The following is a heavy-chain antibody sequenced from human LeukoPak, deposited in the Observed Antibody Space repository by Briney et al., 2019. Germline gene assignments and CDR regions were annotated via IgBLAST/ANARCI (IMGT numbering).Heavy chain of an antibody. CDR1: GYSISSAYY. D-gene: IGHD7-27*01. J-gene: IGHJ4*02. V-gene: IGHV4-38-2*02. CDR2: MYHSGST. Sequence: SHTLSLTCSLAGYSISSAYYWAWIRQPPGKGREWIGTMYHSGSTNYNPSLKSRVTISVDTSKTQFSLQLSSVTAADTAVYFCARGFRGDNFDYWGQGTLVTVSS. CDR3: ARGFRGDNFDY.